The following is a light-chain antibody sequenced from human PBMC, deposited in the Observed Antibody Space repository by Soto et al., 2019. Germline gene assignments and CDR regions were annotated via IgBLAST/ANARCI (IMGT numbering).Light chain of an antibody. J-gene: IGKJ1*01. CDR2: DAS. CDR3: QKYLSALWT. Sequence: IPLTQSPSSLSASVGDRVTITCRASQGISSYLGWYQQKPGKAPNLLIYDASTLHSGVPSRFSGGGSGTDFTLTISSLQPEDFATYYCQKYLSALWTFGQGTKVEIK. CDR1: QGISSY. V-gene: IGKV1-9*01.